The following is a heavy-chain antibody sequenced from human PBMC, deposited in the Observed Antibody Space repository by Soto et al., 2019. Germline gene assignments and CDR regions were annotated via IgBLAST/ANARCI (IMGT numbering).Heavy chain of an antibody. CDR1: GYTFTSYR. V-gene: IGHV1-18*04. CDR2: IRAYKGNT. J-gene: IGHJ4*02. CDR3: ASDLFYYSYYFDY. D-gene: IGHD3-22*01. Sequence: QVQLVQSGAEVKKPGASVKVSCKASGYTFTSYRISWVLQAPGQGLEWMGWIRAYKGNTNYAQKLQGRVTMTTDTSTSTAYMELRSLRSDDTAVYYCASDLFYYSYYFDYWGQGTLVNVSS.